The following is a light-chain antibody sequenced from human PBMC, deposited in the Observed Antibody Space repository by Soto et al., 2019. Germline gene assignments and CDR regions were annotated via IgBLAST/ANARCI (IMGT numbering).Light chain of an antibody. Sequence: EIVLTQSPATLSLSPGERATLSCRASQSLSSYLAWYQQKPGQAPRLLIYGASTRATDIPARFSGGGSGTDFTLTISSLEPEDFAVYYCQQRSNWITFGQGTRLEIK. V-gene: IGKV3-11*01. CDR2: GAS. CDR1: QSLSSY. J-gene: IGKJ5*01. CDR3: QQRSNWIT.